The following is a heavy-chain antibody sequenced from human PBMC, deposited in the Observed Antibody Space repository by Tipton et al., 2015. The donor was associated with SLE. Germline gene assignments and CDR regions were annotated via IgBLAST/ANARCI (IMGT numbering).Heavy chain of an antibody. CDR2: IYYSGST. V-gene: IGHV4-59*11. CDR3: ARSRTVAGIHLGYYFDS. CDR1: GDSISSHY. Sequence: GLVKPSETLSLTCTVSGDSISSHYWSWIRQPPGKGLEWIGFIYYSGSTNYNPSPKSRVTISVDTSKNQFSLKLSSVTAADTAVYYCARSRTVAGIHLGYYFDSWGQGTLVTVSS. J-gene: IGHJ4*02. D-gene: IGHD6-19*01.